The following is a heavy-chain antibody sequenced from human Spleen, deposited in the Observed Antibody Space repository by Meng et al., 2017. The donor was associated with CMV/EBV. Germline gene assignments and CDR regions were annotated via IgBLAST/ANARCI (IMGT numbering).Heavy chain of an antibody. Sequence: GGSLRLSCAASGFTFDDYAMHWVRQAPGKGLVWVSRINSDGSSTRYADSVKGRFTISRDNAKNTLYLQMNSLRAEDTAVYYCAREWEAATSGGFDYWGQGTLVTVSS. CDR1: GFTFDDYA. D-gene: IGHD5-12*01. CDR2: INSDGSST. CDR3: AREWEAATSGGFDY. V-gene: IGHV3-74*01. J-gene: IGHJ4*02.